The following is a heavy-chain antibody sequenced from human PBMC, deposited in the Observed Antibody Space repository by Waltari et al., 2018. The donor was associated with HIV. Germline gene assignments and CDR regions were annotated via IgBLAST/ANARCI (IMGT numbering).Heavy chain of an antibody. CDR1: GFTFSSYS. Sequence: EVQLVESGGGLVKPGGSLRLSCAASGFTFSSYSMNWARQAPGKGLEWVSSIGSSPSHIFYADSVKGRFTISRDNAKNSLYLQMNSLRAEDTAVYYCARGYDSSATYPDYWGQGTLVTVSS. J-gene: IGHJ4*02. D-gene: IGHD3-22*01. V-gene: IGHV3-21*01. CDR2: IGSSPSHI. CDR3: ARGYDSSATYPDY.